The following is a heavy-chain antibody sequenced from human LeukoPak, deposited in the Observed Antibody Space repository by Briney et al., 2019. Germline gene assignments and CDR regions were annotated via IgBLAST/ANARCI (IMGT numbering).Heavy chain of an antibody. CDR3: AKDRKKGSIAVAGT. D-gene: IGHD6-19*01. CDR2: ISGSGGST. J-gene: IGHJ5*02. V-gene: IGHV3-23*01. CDR1: GFTFSSYG. Sequence: PGGSLRLSCAASGFTFSSYGMSWVRQAPGKGLEWVSAISGSGGSTYYADSVKGRFTISRDNSKNTLYLQMNSLRAEDTAVYYCAKDRKKGSIAVAGTWGQGTLVTVSS.